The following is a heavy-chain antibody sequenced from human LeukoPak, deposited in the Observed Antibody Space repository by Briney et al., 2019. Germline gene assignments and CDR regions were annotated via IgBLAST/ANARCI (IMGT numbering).Heavy chain of an antibody. V-gene: IGHV4-59*01. CDR2: IYYSGST. Sequence: SETLSLTCTVSGGSISSYYWSWIRQPPGKGLEWIGYIYYSGSTNYNPSLKSRVTISVDTSKNQYSLKLSSVTAADTAVYYCARGGTTHDYRGQGTLVTVSS. CDR1: GGSISSYY. D-gene: IGHD1-26*01. J-gene: IGHJ4*02. CDR3: ARGGTTHDY.